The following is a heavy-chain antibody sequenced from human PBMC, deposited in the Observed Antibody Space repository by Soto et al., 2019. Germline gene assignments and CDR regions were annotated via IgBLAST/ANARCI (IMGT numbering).Heavy chain of an antibody. CDR2: INPSGGST. D-gene: IGHD2-21*02. V-gene: IGHV1-46*01. CDR3: ARGLTSLPHIVVVTANWWFDP. Sequence: ASVKVSCKASGYTFTSYYMRWVRQAPGQGLEWMGIINPSGGSTSYAQKFQGRVTMTRDTSTSTVYMEPSSLRSEDTAVYYCARGLTSLPHIVVVTANWWFDPWGQGTLVTVSS. CDR1: GYTFTSYY. J-gene: IGHJ5*02.